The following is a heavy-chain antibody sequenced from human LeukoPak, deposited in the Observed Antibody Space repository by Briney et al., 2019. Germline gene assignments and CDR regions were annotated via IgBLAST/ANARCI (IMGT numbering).Heavy chain of an antibody. CDR2: DYYVGNA. D-gene: IGHD3-10*01. Sequence: SETLSLTCTVSGGSVRSSRPYWGWIRQSPGKGLEWIGSDYYVGNAYYRPSLLSRATISIDTSKTHISLRLTSVTATDTGIYYCATHDEGSYFETWGQGALVTVSS. CDR1: GGSVRSSRPY. CDR3: ATHDEGSYFET. J-gene: IGHJ5*02. V-gene: IGHV4-39*02.